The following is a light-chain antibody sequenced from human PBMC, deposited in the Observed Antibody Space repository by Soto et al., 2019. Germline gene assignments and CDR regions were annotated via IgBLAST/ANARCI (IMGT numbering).Light chain of an antibody. J-gene: IGKJ1*01. Sequence: DIVMTQSPDSLAVSLGERATINCRSSQGVLYSSSNKNYLAWYQQKPGQPPKLLIYWASTRESGVPDRFSGSGSGTDFTLTISILQAEDVAVYYCQQYCSSPWTFGQGTKVEIK. CDR2: WAS. CDR3: QQYCSSPWT. V-gene: IGKV4-1*01. CDR1: QGVLYSSSNKNY.